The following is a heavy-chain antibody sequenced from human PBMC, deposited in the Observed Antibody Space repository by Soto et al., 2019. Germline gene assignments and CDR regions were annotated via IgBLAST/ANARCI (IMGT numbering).Heavy chain of an antibody. D-gene: IGHD2-2*01. CDR3: ARGVVVVPAAILICWFDP. CDR1: GYTFTSYY. V-gene: IGHV1-46*03. Sequence: ASVKVSCKASGYTFTSYYMHWVRQAPGQGLEWMGIINPSGGSTSYAQKFQGRVTMTRDTSTSTVYTELSSLRSEDTAVYYCARGVVVVPAAILICWFDPWGQGTLVTSPQ. CDR2: INPSGGST. J-gene: IGHJ5*02.